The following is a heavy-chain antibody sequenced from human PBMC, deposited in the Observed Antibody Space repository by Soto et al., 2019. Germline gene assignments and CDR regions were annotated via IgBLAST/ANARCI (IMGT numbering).Heavy chain of an antibody. CDR2: ISYGGTDK. Sequence: QVQLVESGGGVVQPGRSLRLSCAASGFTFSTYAMHWVRQAPGKGLEWVAFISYGGTDKYYADSVKGRFTISRDNSKNTVYLQMNSLRAEDTAVYYCARGAYYDSSGYHCDFWSQGTLVTVSS. V-gene: IGHV3-30-3*01. CDR3: ARGAYYDSSGYHCDF. D-gene: IGHD3-22*01. J-gene: IGHJ4*02. CDR1: GFTFSTYA.